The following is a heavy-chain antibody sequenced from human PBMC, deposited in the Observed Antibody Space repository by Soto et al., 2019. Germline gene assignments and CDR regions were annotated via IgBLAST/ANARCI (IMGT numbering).Heavy chain of an antibody. CDR3: ARGVDFEGFSPYGLDV. CDR2: IYYSGTT. V-gene: IGHV4-30-4*02. J-gene: IGHJ6*02. D-gene: IGHD3-3*01. Sequence: PSDTLSLTRTVSGGSINTGDYYWTWIRQPRGKGLEWIGYIYYSGTTYYNPSLKSRVSLSLDTSKNHFSLRLTSVTAADTAVYYCARGVDFEGFSPYGLDVRGQRTTFPAPS. CDR1: GGSINTGDYY.